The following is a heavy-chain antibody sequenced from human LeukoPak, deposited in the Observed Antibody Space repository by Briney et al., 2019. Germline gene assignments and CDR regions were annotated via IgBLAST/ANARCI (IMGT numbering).Heavy chain of an antibody. J-gene: IGHJ4*02. CDR2: INPSSGDT. V-gene: IGHV1-2*02. D-gene: IGHD3-22*01. CDR3: ARSNTSGYYPPTLRY. Sequence: ASVKVSCKASGYTFTDYYIHWVRQAPGQGLEWMGWINPSSGDTDSAQEFQGRVTVTSDTSITSAYMELTRLTSDDTAVYYCARSNTSGYYPPTLRYWGQGTLVTVSS. CDR1: GYTFTDYY.